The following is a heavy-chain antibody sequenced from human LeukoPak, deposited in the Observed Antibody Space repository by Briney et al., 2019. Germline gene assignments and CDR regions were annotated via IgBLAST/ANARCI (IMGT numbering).Heavy chain of an antibody. D-gene: IGHD2-2*01. CDR1: GYTFTSYD. CDR3: ARGEICSSASCDREDYYYYYTDV. CDR2: MNINSGNT. V-gene: IGHV1-8*01. Sequence: GASVKVSCKASGYTFTSYDINWVRQATGQGLEWMGWMNINSGNTAYAQKFQGRVTMTRNTSISTAYMELSSLRSEDTAVYYCARGEICSSASCDREDYYYYYTDVWGKGTTVTVSS. J-gene: IGHJ6*03.